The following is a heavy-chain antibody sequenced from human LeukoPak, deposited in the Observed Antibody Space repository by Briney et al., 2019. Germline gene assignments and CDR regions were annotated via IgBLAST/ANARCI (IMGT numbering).Heavy chain of an antibody. D-gene: IGHD3-16*01. J-gene: IGHJ3*02. CDR1: GFTVSSNY. CDR2: IYSGGST. V-gene: IGHV3-53*01. CDR3: ARDGIRDYVWGKPDAFDI. Sequence: PGGSLRLSCAASGFTVSSNYMSWVRQAPGKGLEWVSVIYSGGSTYYADSVKGRFTISRDNAKNSLYLQMNSLRAEDTAVYYCARDGIRDYVWGKPDAFDIWGQGTMVTVSS.